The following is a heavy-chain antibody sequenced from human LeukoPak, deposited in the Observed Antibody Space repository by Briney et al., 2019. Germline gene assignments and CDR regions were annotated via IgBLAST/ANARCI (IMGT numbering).Heavy chain of an antibody. D-gene: IGHD3-10*01. CDR2: ISHDRSNN. Sequence: PGGSLRLSCVVSGFTFSSYAMHWARQAPGKGLGWVAVISHDRSNNCHADSVKGRFTISRDNSKNTLYLQMKSLRVEDTAVYYCARDLSGSYMADYWGQGTLVTVSS. V-gene: IGHV3-30-3*01. CDR1: GFTFSSYA. J-gene: IGHJ4*02. CDR3: ARDLSGSYMADY.